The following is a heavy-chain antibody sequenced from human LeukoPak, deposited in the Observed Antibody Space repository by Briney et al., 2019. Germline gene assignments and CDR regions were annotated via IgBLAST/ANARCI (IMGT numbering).Heavy chain of an antibody. CDR1: GGTFSSYA. V-gene: IGHV1-69*04. Sequence: GSSVKVSCKASGGTFSSYAISWVRQAPGQGLEWMGRIILIFGIANYAQKFQGRVTITADKSTSTAYMELSSLRSEDTAVYYCARDRATRDGYNQAFYGMDVWGQGTTVTVSS. CDR3: ARDRATRDGYNQAFYGMDV. J-gene: IGHJ6*02. CDR2: IILIFGIA. D-gene: IGHD5-24*01.